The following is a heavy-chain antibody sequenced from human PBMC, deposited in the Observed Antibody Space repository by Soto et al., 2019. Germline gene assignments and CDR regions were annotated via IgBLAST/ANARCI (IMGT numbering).Heavy chain of an antibody. V-gene: IGHV4-30-4*01. J-gene: IGHJ4*02. Sequence: SETLSLTCTVSGGSISSGDYYWSWIRQPPGKGLEWIGYIYYSGSTYYNPSLKSRVTISVDTSKNQFSLKLSSVTAADTAVYYCARVKYSSTLDFDYWGQGTLVTGSS. CDR1: GGSISSGDYY. CDR2: IYYSGST. D-gene: IGHD6-13*01. CDR3: ARVKYSSTLDFDY.